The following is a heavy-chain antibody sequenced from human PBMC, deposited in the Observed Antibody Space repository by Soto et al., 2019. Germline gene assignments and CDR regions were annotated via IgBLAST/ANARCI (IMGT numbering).Heavy chain of an antibody. V-gene: IGHV1-3*01. CDR2: INAGNGNT. CDR3: ARDLLWFGELLYAYYYYGMDV. CDR1: GYTFTSYA. D-gene: IGHD3-10*01. J-gene: IGHJ6*02. Sequence: QVQLVQSGAEVKKPGASVKVSCKASGYTFTSYAMHWVRQAPGQRLEWMGWINAGNGNTKYSQKFQGRVTIPRDTSASTAYMELSSLRSEDTAVYYCARDLLWFGELLYAYYYYGMDVWGQGTTVTVSS.